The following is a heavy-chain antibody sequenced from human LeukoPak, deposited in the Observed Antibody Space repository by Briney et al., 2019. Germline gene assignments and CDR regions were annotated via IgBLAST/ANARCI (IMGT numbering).Heavy chain of an antibody. D-gene: IGHD3-22*01. CDR2: IRTTGDT. V-gene: IGHV3-13*01. Sequence: GGSLRLSCAVSGFTFNYYDMHWVRQAPGKRLEWVSDIRTTGDTHYPDSVKGRFAMSREDAKNSVHLQMNTLRAGDTAVYYCARGGDYYYDNRWHPVWYFDLWGRGTLVTVSS. CDR1: GFTFNYYD. J-gene: IGHJ2*01. CDR3: ARGGDYYYDNRWHPVWYFDL.